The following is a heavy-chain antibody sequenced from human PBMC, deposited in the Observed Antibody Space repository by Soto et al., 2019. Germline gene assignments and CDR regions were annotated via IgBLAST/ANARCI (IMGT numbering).Heavy chain of an antibody. CDR3: ARVFPSYCGGDCSYFDS. CDR2: IFYSGST. D-gene: IGHD2-21*02. V-gene: IGHV4-59*02. Sequence: SETLSLTCTVSGGSVNSYYWSWIRQPPGKGLEWIWYIFYSGSTKSNPSLKSRVTMSVDMSKNQFSLRLTSVTAADTAVYYCARVFPSYCGGDCSYFDSWGQGTLVTVSS. J-gene: IGHJ4*02. CDR1: GGSVNSYY.